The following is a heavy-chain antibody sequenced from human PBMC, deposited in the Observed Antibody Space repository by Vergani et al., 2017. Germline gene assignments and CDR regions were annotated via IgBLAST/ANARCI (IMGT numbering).Heavy chain of an antibody. CDR1: GGPISSGGYY. CDR2: IYYSGST. J-gene: IGHJ6*02. V-gene: IGHV4-31*03. Sequence: QVQLQESGPGLVKPSQTLSLTCTVSGGPISSGGYYWSWIRQHPGKGLEWIGYIYYSGSTYYNPSLKSRVTISVDTSKNQFSLKLSAVTAADTAVYYWARSEPIRDYYYYGMDVWGQGTTVTVSS. CDR3: ARSEPIRDYYYYGMDV. D-gene: IGHD1-14*01.